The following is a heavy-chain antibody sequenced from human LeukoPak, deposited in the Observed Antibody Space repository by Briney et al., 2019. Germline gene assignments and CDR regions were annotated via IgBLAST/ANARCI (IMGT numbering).Heavy chain of an antibody. D-gene: IGHD2-15*01. J-gene: IGHJ4*02. CDR2: INPGNGNI. CDR1: GYTFTRYP. Sequence: ASVKVSCKGSGYTFTRYPMHWVRQAPGQRLEWMGWINPGNGNIKYSQKFQGRVFITRDTSASTAYMELSSLRSEDPAVYYCASWAGTAAGDFSGPLDYWGQGTLVTVSS. CDR3: ASWAGTAAGDFSGPLDY. V-gene: IGHV1-3*01.